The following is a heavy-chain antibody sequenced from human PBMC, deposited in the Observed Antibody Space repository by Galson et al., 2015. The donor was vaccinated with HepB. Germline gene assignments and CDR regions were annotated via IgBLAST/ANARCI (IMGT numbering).Heavy chain of an antibody. Sequence: SVKVSCKASGCTFSSYAISWVRQAPGQGLEWMGGIIPIFGNANYAQKLQGRVTVTADSSTSTAYMELSSLRSEDTAVYYCARGVVDCSCCSCQTRDYWCPGSLFTASS. D-gene: IGHD2-15*01. CDR2: IIPIFGNA. CDR1: GCTFSSYA. V-gene: IGHV1-69*13. J-gene: IGHJ4*02. CDR3: ARGVVDCSCCSCQTRDY.